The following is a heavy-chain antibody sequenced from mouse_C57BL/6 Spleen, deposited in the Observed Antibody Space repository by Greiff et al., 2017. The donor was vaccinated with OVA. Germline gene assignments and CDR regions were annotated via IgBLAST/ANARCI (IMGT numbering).Heavy chain of an antibody. J-gene: IGHJ2*01. D-gene: IGHD2-2*01. CDR2: IYPGDGDT. Sequence: QVQLQQSGPELVKPGASVKISCKASGYAFSSSWMNWVKQRPGKGLEWIGRIYPGDGDTNYNGKFKGKATLTADKSSSTAYMQLSSLTSEDSAVYFCARYGSHYFDYWGQGTTRTVSS. V-gene: IGHV1-82*01. CDR1: GYAFSSSW. CDR3: ARYGSHYFDY.